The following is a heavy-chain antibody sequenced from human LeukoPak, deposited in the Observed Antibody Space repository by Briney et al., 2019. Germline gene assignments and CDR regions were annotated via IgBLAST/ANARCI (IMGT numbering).Heavy chain of an antibody. Sequence: GGSLRLSCAASGFTFSSYAMSWVRQAPGKGLEWVSAISGSGSSTYYADSVKGRFTISRDNSKNTLYLQMNSLRAEDTAVYYCAKDMGDGYNVYFDYWGQGTLVTVSS. D-gene: IGHD5-24*01. J-gene: IGHJ4*02. CDR1: GFTFSSYA. CDR3: AKDMGDGYNVYFDY. CDR2: ISGSGSST. V-gene: IGHV3-23*01.